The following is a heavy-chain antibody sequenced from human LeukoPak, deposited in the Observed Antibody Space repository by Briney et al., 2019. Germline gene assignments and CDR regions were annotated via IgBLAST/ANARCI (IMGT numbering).Heavy chain of an antibody. D-gene: IGHD5-24*01. Sequence: SETLSLTCTVSGGSISSHYWSWIRQPPGKGLEWIGYIYYSGSTNYNPSLKSRVTISVDTSKNQFSLKLSSVTAADTAVYYCARRRRDGYKPFDYWGQGTLVTVSS. J-gene: IGHJ4*02. CDR1: GGSISSHY. CDR2: IYYSGST. V-gene: IGHV4-59*08. CDR3: ARRRRDGYKPFDY.